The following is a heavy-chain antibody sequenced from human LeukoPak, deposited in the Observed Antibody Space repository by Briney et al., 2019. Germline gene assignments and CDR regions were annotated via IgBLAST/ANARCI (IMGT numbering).Heavy chain of an antibody. V-gene: IGHV3-23*01. Sequence: GGSLRLSCAASGFTVSSNYMSWVRQAPGKGLEWVAAISGSGGSTYYADSVKGRFTISRDNSKNTLYLQMNSLRAEDTAVYYCAKDGIVVVPADDYWGQGTLVTVSS. CDR3: AKDGIVVVPADDY. J-gene: IGHJ4*02. D-gene: IGHD2-2*01. CDR2: ISGSGGST. CDR1: GFTVSSNY.